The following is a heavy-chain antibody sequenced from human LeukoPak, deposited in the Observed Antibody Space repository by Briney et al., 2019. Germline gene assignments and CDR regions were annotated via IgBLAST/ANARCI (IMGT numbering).Heavy chain of an antibody. CDR1: GFIFSNYA. J-gene: IGHJ4*02. V-gene: IGHV3-30*01. CDR3: ARDSTYWYDSGSSGPHYFDY. CDR2: ISSDGSKT. D-gene: IGHD3-10*01. Sequence: LPGGSLRLSCAASGFIFSNYAMHWVRQAPGKGLGWVALISSDGSKTYHADSVKGRFSISRDNSKNTLYLQLNSLRAEDTSVYYCARDSTYWYDSGSSGPHYFDYWGQGTLVTVSS.